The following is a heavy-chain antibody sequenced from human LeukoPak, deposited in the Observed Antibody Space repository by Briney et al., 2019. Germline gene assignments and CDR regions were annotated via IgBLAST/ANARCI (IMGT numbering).Heavy chain of an antibody. CDR2: INHSGST. D-gene: IGHD3-22*01. J-gene: IGHJ1*01. V-gene: IGHV4-34*01. Sequence: SETLSLTCAVYGGSFSGYYWSWIRQPPGKGLEWIGEINHSGSTNYNPSLKSRVTISVDTSKNQFSLKLSSVTTADTAVYYCARLSSRGGYYRYFQHWGQGTLVTVSS. CDR3: ARLSSRGGYYRYFQH. CDR1: GGSFSGYY.